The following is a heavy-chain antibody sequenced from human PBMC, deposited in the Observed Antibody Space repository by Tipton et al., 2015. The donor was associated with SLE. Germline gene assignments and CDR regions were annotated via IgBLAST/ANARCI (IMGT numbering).Heavy chain of an antibody. CDR1: GYHFTDSY. V-gene: IGHV1-2*02. Sequence: QLVQSGAEVREPGASLRVSCKTSGYHFTDSYINWVRQAPGQGFQWLGWINTNIGLTHYAQKFRGGVTLTRDTSVSTAYLELHNLQSDDTAIYFCAILPSSMTKRPHWGQGTPVIVSS. J-gene: IGHJ4*01. CDR2: INTNIGLT. D-gene: IGHD2-21*01. CDR3: AILPSSMTKRPH.